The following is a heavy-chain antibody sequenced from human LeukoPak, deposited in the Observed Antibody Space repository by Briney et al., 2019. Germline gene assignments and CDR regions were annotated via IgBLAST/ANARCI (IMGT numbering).Heavy chain of an antibody. CDR2: IYYSGST. Sequence: PSETLSLTCTVSGGSISSSSYYWGWIRQPPGKGLEWIGSIYYSGSTYYNPSLKSRVTISVDTSKNQFSLKLSSATAADTAVYYCASALLWFGELPYYFDYWGQGTLVTVSS. J-gene: IGHJ4*02. CDR1: GGSISSSSYY. D-gene: IGHD3-10*01. CDR3: ASALLWFGELPYYFDY. V-gene: IGHV4-39*07.